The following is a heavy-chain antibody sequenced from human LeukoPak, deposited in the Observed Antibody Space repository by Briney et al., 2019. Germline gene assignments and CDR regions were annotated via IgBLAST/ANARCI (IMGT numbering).Heavy chain of an antibody. V-gene: IGHV5-51*01. J-gene: IGHJ4*02. Sequence: GESLKISCQGSGYRFTNYWIGWVRQMPGKGLEYMGIIQPGDSDTRYSPSFQGQVTIAADKSISTAYLQWSSLKASDTAMYYCARHRGGDGYSYYWGQGTLVTVSS. D-gene: IGHD5-24*01. CDR1: GYRFTNYW. CDR2: IQPGDSDT. CDR3: ARHRGGDGYSYY.